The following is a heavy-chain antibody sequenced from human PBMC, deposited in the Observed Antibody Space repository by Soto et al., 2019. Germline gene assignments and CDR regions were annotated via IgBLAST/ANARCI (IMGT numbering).Heavy chain of an antibody. CDR3: ARDTRNYYGSGSYYGEDY. CDR2: IKQDGSEK. CDR1: GFTFSSYW. J-gene: IGHJ4*02. V-gene: IGHV3-7*01. Sequence: EVQLVESGGGLVQPGGSLRLSCAASGFTFSSYWMSWVRQAPGKGLEWVANIKQDGSEKYYVDSVKGRFTISRDNAKNSLYLQMNSLRAEDTAVYYCARDTRNYYGSGSYYGEDYWGQGTLVTVSS. D-gene: IGHD3-10*01.